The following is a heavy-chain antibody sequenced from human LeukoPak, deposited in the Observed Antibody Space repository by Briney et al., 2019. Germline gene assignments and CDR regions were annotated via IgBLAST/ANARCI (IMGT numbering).Heavy chain of an antibody. Sequence: SETLSLTCAVSNASISSHYWSWIRQPPGKGLEYIGYINDSGSTKYNPSLKSRVTMSVDTSKSHFSLKVNSVTAADTAVYYCARRLWYSGSSGYYFDLWGQGTLVTVSS. CDR1: NASISSHY. J-gene: IGHJ4*02. D-gene: IGHD1-26*01. CDR3: ARRLWYSGSSGYYFDL. V-gene: IGHV4-59*11. CDR2: INDSGST.